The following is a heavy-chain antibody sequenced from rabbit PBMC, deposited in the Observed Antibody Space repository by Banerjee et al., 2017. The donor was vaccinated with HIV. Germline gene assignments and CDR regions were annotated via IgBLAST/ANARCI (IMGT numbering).Heavy chain of an antibody. CDR1: GFSFSSSYW. V-gene: IGHV1S45*01. Sequence: QEQLVESGGGLVQPEGSLTLTCTASGFSFSSSYWICWVRQAPGKGLEWIACIYGGSSGNNHYANWAKGRFTVSKPSSTTVTLQMTSLTAADTATYFCAKTGSVGSDTHAAHINFWGQGTLVTVS. CDR3: AKTGSVGSDTHAAHINF. J-gene: IGHJ4*01. D-gene: IGHD1-1*01. CDR2: IYGGSSGNN.